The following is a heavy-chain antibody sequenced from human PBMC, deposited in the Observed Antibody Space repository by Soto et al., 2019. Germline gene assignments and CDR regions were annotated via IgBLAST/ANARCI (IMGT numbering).Heavy chain of an antibody. J-gene: IGHJ4*02. CDR1: GYTFTSYG. Sequence: GASVKVSCKASGYTFTSYGISWVRQAPGQGLEWMGWISAYNGNTNYAQKLQGRVTMTTDTSTSTAYMELRSLRSDDTAVYYCARASSGYSYGRSIDYWGQGTLVTVSS. D-gene: IGHD5-18*01. CDR2: ISAYNGNT. V-gene: IGHV1-18*01. CDR3: ARASSGYSYGRSIDY.